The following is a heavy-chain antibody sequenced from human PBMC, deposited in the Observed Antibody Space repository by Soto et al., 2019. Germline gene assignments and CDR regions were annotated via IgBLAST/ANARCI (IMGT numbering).Heavy chain of an antibody. CDR1: GFTFSSYG. J-gene: IGHJ4*02. V-gene: IGHV3-30*18. D-gene: IGHD5-18*01. CDR2: ISYDGSNK. CDR3: AKDSRGYSFDY. Sequence: QVQLVESGGGVVQPGRSLRLSCAASGFTFSSYGMHWVRQAPSKGLEWVAVISYDGSNKYYADSVKGRFTISRDNSKNTLYLQMNSLRAEDTAVYYCAKDSRGYSFDYWGQGTLVTVSS.